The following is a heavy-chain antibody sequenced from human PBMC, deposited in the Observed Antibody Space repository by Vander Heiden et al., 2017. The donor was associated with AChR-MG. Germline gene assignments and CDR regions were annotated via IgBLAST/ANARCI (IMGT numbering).Heavy chain of an antibody. J-gene: IGHJ4*02. Sequence: EVQLVESGGGLVQPGGSLKLPCAASGFTFSGSAMHWVRQASGKGLEWVGRIRSKANSYATAYAASVEGRFTISRDDSKNTAYLQMNSLKTEDTAVYYCARGYYDSRGYYDYWGQGTLVTVSS. D-gene: IGHD3-22*01. V-gene: IGHV3-73*01. CDR2: IRSKANSYAT. CDR1: GFTFSGSA. CDR3: ARGYYDSRGYYDY.